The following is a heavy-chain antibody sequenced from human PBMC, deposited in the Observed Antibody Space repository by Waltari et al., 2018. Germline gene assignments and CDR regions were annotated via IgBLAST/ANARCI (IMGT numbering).Heavy chain of an antibody. CDR2: IIPIFGTA. CDR1: GGTFSSYA. Sequence: GGTFSSYAISWVRQAPGQGLEWMGGIIPIFGTANYAQKFQGRVTITADKSTSTAYMELSSLRSEDTAVYYCARSPLNGGAADAFDIWGQGTMVTVSS. J-gene: IGHJ3*02. CDR3: ARSPLNGGAADAFDI. D-gene: IGHD6-13*01. V-gene: IGHV1-69*06.